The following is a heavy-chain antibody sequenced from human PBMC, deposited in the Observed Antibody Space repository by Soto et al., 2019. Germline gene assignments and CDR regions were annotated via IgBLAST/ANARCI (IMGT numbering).Heavy chain of an antibody. J-gene: IGHJ3*02. CDR1: GYTFTSYG. D-gene: IGHD1-26*01. CDR2: ISAYNGNT. V-gene: IGHV1-18*04. Sequence: QVPLVQSGAEVKKPGASVKVSCKASGYTFTSYGISWVRQAPGQGLEWMGWISAYNGNTNYAQKLQGRVTMTTDTSTSTAYMELRSLRSDDTAVYYCARASYGVGANGHAFDIWGQGTMVTVSS. CDR3: ARASYGVGANGHAFDI.